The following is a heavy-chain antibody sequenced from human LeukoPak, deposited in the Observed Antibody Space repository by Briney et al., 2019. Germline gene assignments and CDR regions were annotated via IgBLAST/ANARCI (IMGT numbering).Heavy chain of an antibody. CDR3: ARENYDSSGYPLGLDY. CDR2: IYSGGST. Sequence: GGSLRLSCAASGFTVSSNYMSWVRQAPGKGLEWVSVIYSGGSTYYADSVKGRFTISRDSSKNTLYLQMNSLRAEDTAVYYCARENYDSSGYPLGLDYWGQGTLVTVSS. CDR1: GFTVSSNY. V-gene: IGHV3-66*01. D-gene: IGHD3-22*01. J-gene: IGHJ4*02.